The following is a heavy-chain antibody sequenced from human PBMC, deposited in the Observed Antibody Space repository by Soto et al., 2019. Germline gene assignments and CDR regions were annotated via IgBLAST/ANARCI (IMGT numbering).Heavy chain of an antibody. D-gene: IGHD2-8*02. Sequence: QVHLVQSGAEVKKPGASVKVSCKTSGYTFSSYGIMWVRQAPGQGLECMGWISTFNGNAHYAQNLQDRVTMTTDTSTSTVYLELTCLTSDDTGVYYCARLNGYSTGWSATWGQGTLVTVSS. CDR1: GYTFSSYG. CDR3: ARLNGYSTGWSAT. J-gene: IGHJ5*02. CDR2: ISTFNGNA. V-gene: IGHV1-18*01.